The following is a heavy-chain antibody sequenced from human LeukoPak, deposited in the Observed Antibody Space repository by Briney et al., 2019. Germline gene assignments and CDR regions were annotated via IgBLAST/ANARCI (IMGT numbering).Heavy chain of an antibody. J-gene: IGHJ4*02. CDR3: ATETNGRHYDY. CDR1: GLTFSTSG. CDR2: IGPTGSDR. Sequence: GGSLRLSCTASGLTFSTSGFNWVRQAPGKGLEWVASIGPTGSDRYHADSIKGRFTISRDNANNSLYLQMNSLGAEDTAVYYCATETNGRHYDYWGQGTLLTASS. V-gene: IGHV3-21*06. D-gene: IGHD1-14*01.